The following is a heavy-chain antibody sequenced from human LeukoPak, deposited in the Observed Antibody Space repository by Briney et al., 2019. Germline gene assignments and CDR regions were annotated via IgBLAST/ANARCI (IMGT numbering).Heavy chain of an antibody. CDR1: GGSFSGYY. J-gene: IGHJ4*02. Sequence: SETLSLTCAVYGGSFSGYYWSWIRQPPGKGLEWIGEINHSGSTNYNPSLKSRVTISVDTSKNQFSLKLSSVTAADTAVYYCSGEARAGYYSGWPGSRYWGQGNRVTVSS. D-gene: IGHD6-19*01. V-gene: IGHV4-34*03. CDR3: SGEARAGYYSGWPGSRY. CDR2: INHSGST.